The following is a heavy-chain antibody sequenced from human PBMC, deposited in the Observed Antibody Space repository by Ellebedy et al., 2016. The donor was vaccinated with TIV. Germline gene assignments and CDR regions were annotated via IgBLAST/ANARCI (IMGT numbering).Heavy chain of an antibody. V-gene: IGHV4-34*01. CDR2: INHSGST. CDR3: ARGGNWGLAY. Sequence: SQTLSLTXXVYGGSFSDYFWSWIRQPPGKGLEWIGDINHSGSTNYNPSLKSRVTISVDTSKNQFSLKLNSVTAADTAVYYCARGGNWGLAYWGQGTLVTVSS. CDR1: GGSFSDYF. J-gene: IGHJ4*02. D-gene: IGHD7-27*01.